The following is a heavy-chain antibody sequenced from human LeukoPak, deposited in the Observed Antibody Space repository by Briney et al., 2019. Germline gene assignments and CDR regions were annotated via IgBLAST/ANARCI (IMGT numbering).Heavy chain of an antibody. CDR1: GFTLSNYG. V-gene: IGHV3-23*01. CDR2: ISGSGGST. J-gene: IGHJ3*02. CDR3: ARDLMAAAADI. D-gene: IGHD6-13*01. Sequence: PGGSLRLSCAVSGFTLSNYGMSWVRQAPGKGLEWVAGISGSGGSTNYADSVKGRFTISRDNAKNSLYLQMNSLRAEDTAVYYCARDLMAAAADIWGQGTMVTVSS.